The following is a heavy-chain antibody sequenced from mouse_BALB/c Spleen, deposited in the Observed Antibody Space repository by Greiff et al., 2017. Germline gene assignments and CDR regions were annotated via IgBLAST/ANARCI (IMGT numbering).Heavy chain of an antibody. D-gene: IGHD1-1*01. CDR1: GYSFTSYW. J-gene: IGHJ2*01. Sequence: EVQLHQSGTVLARPGASVKMSCKASGYSFTSYWMHWVKQRPGQGLEWIGAIYPGNSDTSYNQKFKGKAKLTAVTSASTAYMELSSLTNEDSAVYYCTRSYGSSSPFDYWGQGTTLTVSS. CDR3: TRSYGSSSPFDY. CDR2: IYPGNSDT. V-gene: IGHV1-5*01.